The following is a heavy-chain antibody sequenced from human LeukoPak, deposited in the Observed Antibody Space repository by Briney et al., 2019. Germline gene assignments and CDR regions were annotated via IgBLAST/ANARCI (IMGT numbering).Heavy chain of an antibody. Sequence: ASVKVSCKASGYTFTGYYMHWVRQAPGQGLEWMGIINPSGGSTSYAQKFQGRVTMTRDTSTSTVYMELSSLRSEDTAVYYCARERKTGLIDYWGQGTLVTVSS. V-gene: IGHV1-46*01. D-gene: IGHD7-27*01. CDR1: GYTFTGYY. CDR3: ARERKTGLIDY. J-gene: IGHJ4*02. CDR2: INPSGGST.